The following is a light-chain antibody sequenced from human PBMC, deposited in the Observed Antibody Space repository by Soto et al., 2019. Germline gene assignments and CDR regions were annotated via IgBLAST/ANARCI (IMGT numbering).Light chain of an antibody. Sequence: LTQPASVSGSPGQSITISCTGTSSDVGGYNYVSWYQQHPGKAPKLMIYEVSNRPSGVSNRFSGSKSDNTASLTISGLQAEDEADYYCSSYTTSSTYVFGTGTKVNVL. CDR3: SSYTTSSTYV. CDR2: EVS. V-gene: IGLV2-14*01. CDR1: SSDVGGYNY. J-gene: IGLJ1*01.